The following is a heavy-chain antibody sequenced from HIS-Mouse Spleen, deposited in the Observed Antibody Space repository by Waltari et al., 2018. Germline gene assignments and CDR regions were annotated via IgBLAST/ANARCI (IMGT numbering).Heavy chain of an antibody. CDR2: ISYDGSNK. J-gene: IGHJ4*02. CDR1: GFTFSSYG. Sequence: QVQPVESGGGVVQPGRSLRLSCAASGFTFSSYGMHWVRQAPGKGLEWVAVISYDGSNKYYADSVKGRFTISRDNSKNTLYLQMNSLRAEDTAVYYCAKHSIVGATDFDYWGQGTLVTVSS. D-gene: IGHD1-26*01. CDR3: AKHSIVGATDFDY. V-gene: IGHV3-30*18.